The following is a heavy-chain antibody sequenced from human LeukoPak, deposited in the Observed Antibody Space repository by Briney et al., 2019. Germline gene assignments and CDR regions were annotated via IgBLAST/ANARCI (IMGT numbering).Heavy chain of an antibody. Sequence: GASVTVSRQVSGYTLTELFMHWVRQAPGKGLAWMGGFDPEDGETIYAQKFQGRVTMTEDTSTDTAYMELSSLRSEDTAVYYCARGLEWLTRRHTWFDPWGQGTLVTVSS. V-gene: IGHV1-24*01. CDR1: GYTLTELF. J-gene: IGHJ5*02. CDR2: FDPEDGET. CDR3: ARGLEWLTRRHTWFDP. D-gene: IGHD3-3*01.